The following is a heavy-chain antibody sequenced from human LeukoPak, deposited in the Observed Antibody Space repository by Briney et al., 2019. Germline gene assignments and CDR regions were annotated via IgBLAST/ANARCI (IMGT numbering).Heavy chain of an antibody. V-gene: IGHV3-53*04. Sequence: GGSLRLSCAASGFTVSSNYMSWVRQAPGKGLEWVSVIYSGGITYYADSVKGRFTISRHNSKNTLYLQMNSLRAEDTAVYYCARDLGGSYDYWGQGTLVTVSS. CDR3: ARDLGGSYDY. J-gene: IGHJ4*02. CDR2: IYSGGIT. CDR1: GFTVSSNY. D-gene: IGHD1-26*01.